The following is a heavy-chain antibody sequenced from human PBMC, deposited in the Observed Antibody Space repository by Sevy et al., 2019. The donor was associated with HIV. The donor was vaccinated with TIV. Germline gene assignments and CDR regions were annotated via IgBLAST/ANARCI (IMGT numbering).Heavy chain of an antibody. J-gene: IGHJ4*02. CDR3: ASYTTGSRGDY. D-gene: IGHD3-16*01. CDR1: GYTITRYY. V-gene: IGHV1-46*01. CDR2: INPSDGGT. Sequence: ASVKVSCKASGYTITRYYMYWMRQAPGQGLEWMGIINPSDGGTTYAQKFQGRVTMTRDTSTSTVYMELSSLRSEDTAVYYCASYTTGSRGDYWGQGTLVTVSS.